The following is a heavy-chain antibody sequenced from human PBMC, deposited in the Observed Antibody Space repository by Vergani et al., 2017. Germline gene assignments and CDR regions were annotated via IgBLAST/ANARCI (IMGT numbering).Heavy chain of an antibody. Sequence: EVQLVQSGAEVKKPGESLRISCKGSGYSFTSNWISWVHQKPGKGLEWMGKIDPSDSYTNYSPSFQGHVTISADKSISTAYLQWSSLKASDTAMYYCASLDSSGYYSAEYFQHWGQGTLVTVSS. CDR2: IDPSDSYT. CDR1: GYSFTSNW. CDR3: ASLDSSGYYSAEYFQH. V-gene: IGHV5-10-1*03. J-gene: IGHJ1*01. D-gene: IGHD3-22*01.